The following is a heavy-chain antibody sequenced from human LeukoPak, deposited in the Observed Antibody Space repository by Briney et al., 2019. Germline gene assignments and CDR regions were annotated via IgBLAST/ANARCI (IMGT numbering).Heavy chain of an antibody. J-gene: IGHJ5*02. CDR1: GFTFSSYD. CDR3: AKDGLLWFGELAWFDP. D-gene: IGHD3-10*01. V-gene: IGHV3-23*01. Sequence: PGGSLRLSCAASGFTFSSYDMSWVRQAPGKGLEWVSAISGSGGSTYYADSVKGRFTISRDNSKNTLYLQMNSLRAEDTAVYYCAKDGLLWFGELAWFDPWGQGTLVTVSS. CDR2: ISGSGGST.